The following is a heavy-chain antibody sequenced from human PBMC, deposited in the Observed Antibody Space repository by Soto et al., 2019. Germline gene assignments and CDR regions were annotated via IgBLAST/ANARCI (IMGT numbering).Heavy chain of an antibody. J-gene: IGHJ4*02. CDR2: INPNSGGT. CDR1: GYTFTGYY. CDR3: ARARYYYGSGSSNDAEILDY. Sequence: QVQLVQSGAEVKKPGASVKVSCKASGYTFTGYYMHWVRQAPGQGLEWMGWINPNSGGTNYAQKFQGRVTMTRDTSISTAYMELSRLRSDDTAVYHCARARYYYGSGSSNDAEILDYWGQGTLVTVSS. V-gene: IGHV1-2*02. D-gene: IGHD3-10*01.